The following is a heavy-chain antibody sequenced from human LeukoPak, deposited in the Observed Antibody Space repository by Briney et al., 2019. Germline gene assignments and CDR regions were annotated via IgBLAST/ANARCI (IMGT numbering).Heavy chain of an antibody. CDR1: GYTFTSYG. CDR3: ARDLDGSGSYYTDY. Sequence: GASVKVSCKASGYTFTSYGISWVRQAPGQGLEWMGWISAYNGNAKYAQKLQGRFTMSTDTSTSTAYMELRSLTSDDTAAYYCARDLDGSGSYYTDYWGQGTLVTVSS. CDR2: ISAYNGNA. D-gene: IGHD3-10*01. J-gene: IGHJ4*02. V-gene: IGHV1-18*01.